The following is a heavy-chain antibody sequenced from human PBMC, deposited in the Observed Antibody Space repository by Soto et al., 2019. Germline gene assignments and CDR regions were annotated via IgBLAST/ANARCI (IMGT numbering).Heavy chain of an antibody. D-gene: IGHD5-12*01. J-gene: IGHJ4*02. CDR3: ARLGPEWLQFRGYFDY. CDR2: IDHSGTT. CDR1: GASFTDSY. Sequence: SETLSLTSAVSGASFTDSYWTWIRQPPGKGLEWIGEIDHSGTTNYSPSLRRRVTISVDTSKNQSSLELTSVTAADTAVYCCARLGPEWLQFRGYFDYWGQGTLVTVSS. V-gene: IGHV4-34*01.